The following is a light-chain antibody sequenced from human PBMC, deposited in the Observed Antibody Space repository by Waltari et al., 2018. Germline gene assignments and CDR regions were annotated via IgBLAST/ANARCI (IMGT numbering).Light chain of an antibody. J-gene: IGKJ2*01. CDR2: LGS. V-gene: IGKV2-28*01. CDR1: QGLLHSNGYRY. Sequence: DIVMTQSPLSLPVTPGEPASLSCRSDQGLLHSNGYRYLDCYLRKPGPSPQLLISLGSHRASGVPDRFSGSGSGTDFTLRISRVDAGDVGVYYCMQTLQTPYTFGQWTKLDIK. CDR3: MQTLQTPYT.